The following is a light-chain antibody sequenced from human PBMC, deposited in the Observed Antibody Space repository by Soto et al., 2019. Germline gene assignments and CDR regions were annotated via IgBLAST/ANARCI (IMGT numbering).Light chain of an antibody. CDR2: EVS. CDR1: SSDVGGYNY. J-gene: IGLJ2*01. CDR3: RSYAGSNNLGV. Sequence: SVLTQPPSASGSLGQSVTISCTGTSSDVGGYNYVSWYQQHPGKAPKLMIYEVSKRPSGVPDRFSGSKSGNTASLTVSGLQAEDAADYYCRSYAGSNNLGVFGGGTKVTVL. V-gene: IGLV2-8*01.